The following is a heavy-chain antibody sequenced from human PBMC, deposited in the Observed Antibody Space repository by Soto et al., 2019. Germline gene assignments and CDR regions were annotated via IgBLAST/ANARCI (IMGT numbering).Heavy chain of an antibody. CDR3: VSGSFPNWFDP. CDR2: IYWNDDK. Sequence: QITLKESGLTLVKPTQTLTLTCTFSGFSFSTSGVGVGWIRQPPGKALEWLALIYWNDDKRYSPSLKRRLTITKDTSKNQVVLTMTNMDPVDTATYYCVSGSFPNWFDPWGQGTLVTVSS. V-gene: IGHV2-5*01. J-gene: IGHJ5*02. CDR1: GFSFSTSGVG. D-gene: IGHD3-10*01.